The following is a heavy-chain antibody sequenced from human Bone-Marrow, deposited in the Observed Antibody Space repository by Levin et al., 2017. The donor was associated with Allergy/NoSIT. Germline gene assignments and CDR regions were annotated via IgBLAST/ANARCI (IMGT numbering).Heavy chain of an antibody. V-gene: IGHV3-9*01. D-gene: IGHD1-26*01. CDR1: GFKFDDFA. CDR2: ISWNGGKI. J-gene: IGHJ1*01. CDR3: ACTRGVSGSFSGNHFHH. Sequence: GGSLRLSCAASGFTPSGFKFDDFAMHWVRQGPGKGLEWVSGISWNGGKIIYADSVKGRFIISRDNAKNFLYLEMNSLGADDTGFYYCACTRGVSGSFSGNHFHHWGQGTLVSVSS.